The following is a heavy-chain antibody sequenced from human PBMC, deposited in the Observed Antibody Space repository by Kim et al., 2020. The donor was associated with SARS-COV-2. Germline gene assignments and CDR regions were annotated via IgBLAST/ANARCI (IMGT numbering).Heavy chain of an antibody. CDR1: GFTFSSYA. D-gene: IGHD3-22*01. CDR3: AKPSKAVGYYYDSSGYYHFGYFDY. J-gene: IGHJ4*02. CDR2: ISGSGGST. V-gene: IGHV3-23*01. Sequence: GGSLRLSCAASGFTFSSYAMSWVRQAPGKGLEWVSAISGSGGSTYYADSVKGRFTISRDNSKNTLYLQMNSLRAEDTAVYYCAKPSKAVGYYYDSSGYYHFGYFDYWGQGTLVTVSS.